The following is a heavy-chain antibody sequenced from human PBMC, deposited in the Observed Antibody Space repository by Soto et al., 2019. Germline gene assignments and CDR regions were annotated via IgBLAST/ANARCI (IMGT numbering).Heavy chain of an antibody. V-gene: IGHV3-23*01. CDR3: AKDPVPQYGSGSRWFDP. J-gene: IGHJ5*02. D-gene: IGHD3-10*01. CDR2: ISASGGST. Sequence: EVQLLESGGGLVQPGGSLRLSCTASGFTFSNYAMSWVRQAPGKGLEWVSAISASGGSTYYADSVKGRFTISTDNSKNTLYLQMNSLRAEDTAVYYCAKDPVPQYGSGSRWFDPWGQGTLVTVSS. CDR1: GFTFSNYA.